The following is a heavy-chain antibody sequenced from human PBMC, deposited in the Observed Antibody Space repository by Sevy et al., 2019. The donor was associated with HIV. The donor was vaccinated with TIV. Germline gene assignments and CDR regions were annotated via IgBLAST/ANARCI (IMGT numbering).Heavy chain of an antibody. Sequence: ASVKVSCKASGYTFTGYYMHWVRQAPGQGLEWMGRINPNSGGTNYSQKFQGRVTMTRDTSISTAYMELSRLRSDDTAVYYCARGWYYYCYGMDVWGQGTTVTVSS. CDR1: GYTFTGYY. V-gene: IGHV1-2*06. J-gene: IGHJ6*01. CDR2: INPNSGGT. CDR3: ARGWYYYCYGMDV. D-gene: IGHD6-19*01.